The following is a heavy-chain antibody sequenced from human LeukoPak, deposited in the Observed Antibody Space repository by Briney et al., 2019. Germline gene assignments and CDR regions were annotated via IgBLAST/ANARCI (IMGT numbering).Heavy chain of an antibody. J-gene: IGHJ6*02. V-gene: IGHV1-69*10. D-gene: IGHD3-22*01. CDR2: IIPILGIA. CDR3: ASYGRGPSSAHYYYYYGMDV. Sequence: SVKVSCKASGYTFTSYGISWVRQAPGQGLEWMGGIIPILGIANYAQKFQGRITITADKSTSTAYMELSSLRSEDTAVYYCASYGRGPSSAHYYYYYGMDVWGQGTTVTVSS. CDR1: GYTFTSYG.